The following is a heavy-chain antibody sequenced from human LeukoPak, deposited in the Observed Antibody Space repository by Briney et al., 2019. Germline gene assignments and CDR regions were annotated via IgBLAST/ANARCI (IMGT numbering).Heavy chain of an antibody. V-gene: IGHV3-30-3*01. Sequence: PGRSLRLSCAASGFTFSSYAMHWVRQAPGKGLEWVAVISYDGSNKYYADSVKGRFTISRDNSKNTLYLQMNSLRAEDTAVYYCARDWYYYGSGSYSALYYYYGMDVWGQGTTVTVSS. J-gene: IGHJ6*02. CDR2: ISYDGSNK. CDR3: ARDWYYYGSGSYSALYYYYGMDV. CDR1: GFTFSSYA. D-gene: IGHD3-10*01.